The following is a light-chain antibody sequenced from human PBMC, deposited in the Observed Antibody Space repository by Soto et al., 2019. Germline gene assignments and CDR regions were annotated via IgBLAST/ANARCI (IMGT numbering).Light chain of an antibody. J-gene: IGKJ1*01. V-gene: IGKV3-15*01. Sequence: EIVISQSPASLSVSPGDRATLSCRASQSVFSSLAWYQQKPGQAPRLLIYGAATRATGIPARFSGSGSGTEFTLTISSLQSEDFAVYYCQQYHNWPAFGQGTKVDIK. CDR3: QQYHNWPA. CDR2: GAA. CDR1: QSVFSS.